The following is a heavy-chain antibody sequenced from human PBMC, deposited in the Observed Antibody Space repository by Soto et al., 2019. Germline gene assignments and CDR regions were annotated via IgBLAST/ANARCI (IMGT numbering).Heavy chain of an antibody. V-gene: IGHV1-3*04. CDR3: ARDARWDPRGVDAHEDDHFDY. D-gene: IGHD1-26*01. CDR1: GYTFTSYA. CDR2: VDTGNGNT. Sequence: QVQLVQSGAEVKKPGASVKVSCKASGYTFTSYAIHWVRQAPGQSLEWMGWVDTGNGNTKYSQKFQGRVNITRDTCGNTADMELRSLRSEEKAVYYCARDARWDPRGVDAHEDDHFDYGGQGTLVTFSS. J-gene: IGHJ4*02.